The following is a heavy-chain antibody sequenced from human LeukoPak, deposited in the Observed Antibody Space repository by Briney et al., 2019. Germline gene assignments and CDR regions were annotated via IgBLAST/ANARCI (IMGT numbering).Heavy chain of an antibody. D-gene: IGHD4-17*01. CDR1: GFTFSSYA. V-gene: IGHV3-23*01. J-gene: IGHJ4*02. CDR2: ISGSGGST. CDR3: AKDPMTTVTSTLDY. Sequence: GGSLRLSCAASGFTFSSYAMSWVRQPPGKGLEWVSAISGSGGSTYYADSVKGRFTISRDNSKNTLYLQMNSLRAEDTAVYYCAKDPMTTVTSTLDYWGQGTLVTVSS.